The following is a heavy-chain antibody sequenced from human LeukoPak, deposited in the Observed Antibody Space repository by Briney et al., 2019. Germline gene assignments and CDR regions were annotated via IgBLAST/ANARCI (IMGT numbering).Heavy chain of an antibody. D-gene: IGHD5-18*01. CDR1: GFTVSSNY. V-gene: IGHV3-23*01. CDR2: ISGSGGSA. CDR3: AKLSDTAMPGD. Sequence: PGGSLRLSCAASGFTVSSNYMSWVRQAPGKGLEWVSAISGSGGSAYYADSVKGRFTISRDNSKDTLYLQMNSLRAEDTAVYYCAKLSDTAMPGDWGQGALVTVSS. J-gene: IGHJ4*02.